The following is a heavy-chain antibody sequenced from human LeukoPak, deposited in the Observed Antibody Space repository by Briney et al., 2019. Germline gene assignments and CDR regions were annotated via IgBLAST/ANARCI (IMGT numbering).Heavy chain of an antibody. J-gene: IGHJ4*02. D-gene: IGHD3-10*01. CDR2: ISNDGNNK. Sequence: GGSLRLSCAASGFSFNSYPMHWVRQAPGKGLEWVAVISNDGNNKYYADSVKGRFTISRDNSNNTLSLQMNGLRVEDTAVYYCARPDDSESFYRSNHYWGRGTLVTVS. V-gene: IGHV3-30*04. CDR1: GFSFNSYP. CDR3: ARPDDSESFYRSNHY.